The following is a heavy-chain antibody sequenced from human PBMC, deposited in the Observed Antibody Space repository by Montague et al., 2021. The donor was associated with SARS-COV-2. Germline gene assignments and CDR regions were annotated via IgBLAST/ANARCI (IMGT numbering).Heavy chain of an antibody. CDR3: ARAIVSGLCSGGSCYKGYYYYMDV. CDR1: GASISSYS. V-gene: IGHV4-59*13. J-gene: IGHJ6*03. D-gene: IGHD2-15*01. CDR2: MYNSEKI. Sequence: SETLSLTCTVSGASISSYSWSWIRQPPGKGLEWIGYMYNSEKINYNPSLQSRVTISVDTSKGQLSLKLNSVTAADTAVYFCARAIVSGLCSGGSCYKGYYYYMDVCGKGTTVTVSS.